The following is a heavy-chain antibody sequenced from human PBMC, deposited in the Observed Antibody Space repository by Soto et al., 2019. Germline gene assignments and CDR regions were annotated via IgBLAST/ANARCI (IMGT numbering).Heavy chain of an antibody. CDR3: ARGSTLDLLSVAAAGTGGWFDP. J-gene: IGHJ5*02. V-gene: IGHV1-69*13. CDR1: GGTFSSYA. CDR2: IIPIFGTA. Sequence: GASVKVSCKASGGTFSSYAISWVRQAPGQGLEWMGGIIPIFGTANYAQKFQGRVTITADESTSTAYMELSSLRSEDTAVYYCARGSTLDLLSVAAAGTGGWFDPWGQGTLVTLL. D-gene: IGHD6-13*01.